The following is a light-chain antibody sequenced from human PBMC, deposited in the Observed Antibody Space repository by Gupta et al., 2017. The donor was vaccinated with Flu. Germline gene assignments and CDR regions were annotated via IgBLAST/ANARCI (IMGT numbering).Light chain of an antibody. V-gene: IGLV1-47*01. Sequence: VTISTSGGTSDMGINYLCWYHQSPAAAPNLLIYWSNQRSSGVPDRFSGSKSGTSASLTISGLRAEDEADYYCAASYDSLSCVVFGGGTKLTVL. CDR1: TSDMGINY. CDR3: AASYDSLSCVV. CDR2: WSN. J-gene: IGLJ2*01.